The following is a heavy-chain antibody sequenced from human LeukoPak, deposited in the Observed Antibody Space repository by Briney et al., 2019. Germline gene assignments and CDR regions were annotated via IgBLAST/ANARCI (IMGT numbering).Heavy chain of an antibody. CDR1: GYSFASYW. J-gene: IGHJ4*02. V-gene: IGHV5-51*01. CDR3: TAPTWINLWTLFNC. D-gene: IGHD5-18*01. CDR2: IYPGDSDT. Sequence: NLGESLKISCKGSGYSFASYWIGWVRQMPGKGLEWMGIIYPGDSDTRYSPSFQGQVTISADKSISTAYLQWSSLKASDTAMYYYTAPTWINLWTLFNCWGQGTLVTVSS.